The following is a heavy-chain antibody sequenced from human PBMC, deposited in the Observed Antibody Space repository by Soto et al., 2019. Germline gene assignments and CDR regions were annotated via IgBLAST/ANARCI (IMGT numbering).Heavy chain of an antibody. V-gene: IGHV3-48*01. CDR3: ARDDSFAFDI. J-gene: IGHJ3*02. Sequence: PGGSLRLSCTASGFTFISYSMNWVRQAPGKGLEWVSYIRGTTHYADSVKGRFTISRDNARSPLYLQMNSLRADDTAVYYCARDDSFAFDIWGQGTMVTVSS. CDR2: IRGTT. D-gene: IGHD2-21*01. CDR1: GFTFISYS.